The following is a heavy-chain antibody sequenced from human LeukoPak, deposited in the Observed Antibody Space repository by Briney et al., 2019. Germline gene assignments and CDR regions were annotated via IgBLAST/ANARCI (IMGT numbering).Heavy chain of an antibody. J-gene: IGHJ4*02. V-gene: IGHV3-13*01. D-gene: IGHD3-10*01. CDR2: IGTVGDT. CDR1: GFTFSVHD. Sequence: GGSLRLSCAASGFTFSVHDMHWVRQATGKGLEWVSAIGTVGDTYYPGSVKGRFTISREDAKNSLYLEMNSLRAGDTAVYYCARDEITMVRGVIPFDYWGQGTLVTVSS. CDR3: ARDEITMVRGVIPFDY.